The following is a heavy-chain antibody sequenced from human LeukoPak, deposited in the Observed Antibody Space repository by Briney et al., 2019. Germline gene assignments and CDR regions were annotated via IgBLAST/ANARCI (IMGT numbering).Heavy chain of an antibody. CDR1: GFTFSDYY. Sequence: GGSLRLSCAASGFTFSDYYMSWIRQAPGKGLEWVSYISSSSSYIYYADSVKGRFTISRDNAKNSLYLQMNSLRAEDTAVYYCARAFLGYCSSTSCYRGRDGYYYYGMDVWGQGTTVTVSS. CDR3: ARAFLGYCSSTSCYRGRDGYYYYGMDV. D-gene: IGHD2-2*02. J-gene: IGHJ6*02. V-gene: IGHV3-11*06. CDR2: ISSSSSYI.